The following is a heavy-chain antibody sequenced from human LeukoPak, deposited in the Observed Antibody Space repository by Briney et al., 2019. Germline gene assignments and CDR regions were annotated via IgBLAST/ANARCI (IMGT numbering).Heavy chain of an antibody. CDR2: IYYSGST. CDR3: ARDSSGYSSYDY. D-gene: IGHD3-22*01. J-gene: IGHJ4*02. Sequence: SETLSLTCTVSGGSISSYYWSWIRQPPGKGLEWIGYIYYSGSTNYNPSLKSRVTISVDTSKNQFSLKLSSVTAADTAVYYCARDSSGYSSYDYWGQGTLVTVSS. CDR1: GGSISSYY. V-gene: IGHV4-59*12.